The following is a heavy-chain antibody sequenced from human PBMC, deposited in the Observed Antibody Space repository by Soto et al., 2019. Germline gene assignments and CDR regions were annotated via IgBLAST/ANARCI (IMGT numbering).Heavy chain of an antibody. CDR2: IYYSGST. CDR1: CCSISSSSYY. CDR3: ARHYYDSSGPDY. V-gene: IGHV4-39*01. D-gene: IGHD3-22*01. J-gene: IGHJ4*02. Sequence: SETLSLTCTVSCCSISSSSYYWGWIRQPPGKGLEWIGSIYYSGSTYYNQSLKSRVTISVDTSKNQFSLKLSSVSAADTAVYYCARHYYDSSGPDYWGQGTLVTVS.